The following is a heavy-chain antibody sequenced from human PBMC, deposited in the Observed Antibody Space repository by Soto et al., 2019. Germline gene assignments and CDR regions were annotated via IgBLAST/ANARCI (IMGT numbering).Heavy chain of an antibody. Sequence: QLQLQESGPGLVKPSETLALICSVSGGSISSSVYYWGWIRQPPGKGLEWIGSIYYSGSTYYNPSLKSRVTIYVDTSKNQFSQKLKSMTAADTAAYYCARRNVQNWLDPWGQGTLVTVSS. CDR3: ARRNVQNWLDP. CDR2: IYYSGST. V-gene: IGHV4-39*01. J-gene: IGHJ5*02. CDR1: GGSISSSVYY.